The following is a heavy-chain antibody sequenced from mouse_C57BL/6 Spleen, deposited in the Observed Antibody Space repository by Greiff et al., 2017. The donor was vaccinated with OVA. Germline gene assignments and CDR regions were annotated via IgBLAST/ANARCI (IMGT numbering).Heavy chain of an antibody. CDR2: IYPGSGST. CDR3: ARQGDSAGYTGCAY. V-gene: IGHV1-55*01. Sequence: QVQLQQPGAELVKPGASVKMSCKASGYTFTSYWITWVKQRPGQGLEWIGDIYPGSGSTNYNEKFKSKATLTVDTSSSTAYMQLSSLTSEDSAVYYCARQGDSAGYTGCAYWGQRTLVTVSA. D-gene: IGHD3-2*02. CDR1: GYTFTSYW. J-gene: IGHJ3*01.